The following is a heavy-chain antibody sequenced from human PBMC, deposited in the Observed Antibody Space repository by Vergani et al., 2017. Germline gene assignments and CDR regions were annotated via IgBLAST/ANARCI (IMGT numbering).Heavy chain of an antibody. CDR2: IYHSGST. CDR3: ARSRAVAGTGWFDP. D-gene: IGHD6-19*01. V-gene: IGHV4-30-2*01. J-gene: IGHJ5*02. CDR1: GFTFSSYA. Sequence: VQLLESGGGLVQPGGSLRLSCAASGFTFSSYAMSWIRQPPGKGLEWIGYIYHSGSTYYNPSLKSRVTISVDRSKNQFSLKLSSVTAADTAVYYCARSRAVAGTGWFDPWGQGTLVTVSS.